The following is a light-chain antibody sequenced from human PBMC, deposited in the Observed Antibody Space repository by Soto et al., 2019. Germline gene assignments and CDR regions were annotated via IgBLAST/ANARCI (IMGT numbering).Light chain of an antibody. CDR3: QQYGNSPIT. Sequence: EIVLTQSPGTLSLSPGERATLSCRASQTVTSSYLAWYQQKPGQAPRPLIYAASSRAAGIPDRFSGSGSGTDFTLSISRLEPEDFAVYYCQQYGNSPITFGQGTRLEIK. CDR1: QTVTSSY. J-gene: IGKJ5*01. CDR2: AAS. V-gene: IGKV3-20*01.